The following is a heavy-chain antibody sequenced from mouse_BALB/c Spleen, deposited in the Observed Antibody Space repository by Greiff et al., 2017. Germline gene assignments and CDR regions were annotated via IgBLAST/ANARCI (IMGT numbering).Heavy chain of an antibody. V-gene: IGHV2-9*02. CDR1: GFSLTSYG. CDR2: IWAGGST. J-gene: IGHJ3*01. CDR3: ASPYGNYVGPWFAY. Sequence: QVQLQQSGPGLVAPSQSLSITCTVSGFSLTSYGVHWVRQPPGKGLEWLGVIWAGGSTNYNSALMSRLSISKDNSKSQVFLKMNSLQTDDTAMYYCASPYGNYVGPWFAYWGQGTLVTVSA. D-gene: IGHD2-1*01.